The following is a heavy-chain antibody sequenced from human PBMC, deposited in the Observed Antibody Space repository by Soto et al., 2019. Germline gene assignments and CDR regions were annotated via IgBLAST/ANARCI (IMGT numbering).Heavy chain of an antibody. CDR2: IYYSGST. CDR3: ARDVASDYDFWSGTNKCFDP. Sequence: PSETLSLTCTVSGGSISSYYWSWIRQPPGKGLEWIGYIYYSGSTNYNPSLKSRVTISVDTSKNQFSLKLSSVTAADTAVYYCARDVASDYDFWSGTNKCFDPWGQGTLVTVSS. CDR1: GGSISSYY. D-gene: IGHD3-3*01. J-gene: IGHJ5*02. V-gene: IGHV4-59*01.